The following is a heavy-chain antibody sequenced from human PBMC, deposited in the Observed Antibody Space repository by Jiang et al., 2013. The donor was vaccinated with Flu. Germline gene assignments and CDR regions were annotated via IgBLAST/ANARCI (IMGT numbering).Heavy chain of an antibody. CDR1: GFSLTTYGVG. D-gene: IGHD3-10*01. CDR3: AHTFPSGGSGVYHRPDDAFDV. CDR2: TYWDDDT. V-gene: IGHV2-5*02. J-gene: IGHJ3*01. Sequence: KPTQTLTLTCTFSGFSLTTYGVGVAWIRQPPGKALEWLGITYWDDDTYYRPSLRDRLAVTKDNGGSQVFLTMTNMDPEDTATYYCAHTFPSGGSGVYHRPDDAFDVWGQGTMVTVS.